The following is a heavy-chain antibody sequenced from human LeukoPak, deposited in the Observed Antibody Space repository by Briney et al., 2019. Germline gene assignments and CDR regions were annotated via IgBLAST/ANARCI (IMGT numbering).Heavy chain of an antibody. V-gene: IGHV3-21*01. D-gene: IGHD2-15*01. J-gene: IGHJ4*02. CDR3: ARDAIYCSGGSCYIYDY. Sequence: GGSLRLSCAASGFTFDDYGMSWVRQAPGKGLEWVSSISSSNYYIYYADSVKGRFTISRDNAKKSLYLQMNSLRAEDTAVYYCARDAIYCSGGSCYIYDYWGQGTLVTVSS. CDR2: ISSSNYYI. CDR1: GFTFDDYG.